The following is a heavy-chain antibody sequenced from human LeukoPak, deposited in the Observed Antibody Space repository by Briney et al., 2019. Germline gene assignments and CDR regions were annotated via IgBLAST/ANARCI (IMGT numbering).Heavy chain of an antibody. Sequence: GGSLRLSCAAPGFTFSSYSMNWVRQAPGKGLEWVSSISSSSSYIYYADSVKGRFTISRDNAKNSLYLQMNSLRAEDTAVYYCARDSLPDYGDYLDAFDIWGQGTMVTVSS. CDR2: ISSSSSYI. CDR1: GFTFSSYS. J-gene: IGHJ3*02. CDR3: ARDSLPDYGDYLDAFDI. V-gene: IGHV3-21*01. D-gene: IGHD4-17*01.